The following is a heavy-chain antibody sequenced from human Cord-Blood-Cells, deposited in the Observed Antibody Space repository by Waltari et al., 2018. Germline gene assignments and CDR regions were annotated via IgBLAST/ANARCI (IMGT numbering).Heavy chain of an antibody. CDR2: IVVGSGNT. Sequence: QMQLVQSGPEVKKPGTSVKVSCQASGFTFTRSAVPWVRPPLGQRLEWIGWIVVGSGNTNYAQKFQERVTITRDMSTSTAYMELSSLRSEDTAVYYCAADEYDFWSGYSAFDIWGQGTMVTVSS. J-gene: IGHJ3*02. D-gene: IGHD3-3*01. V-gene: IGHV1-58*01. CDR3: AADEYDFWSGYSAFDI. CDR1: GFTFTRSA.